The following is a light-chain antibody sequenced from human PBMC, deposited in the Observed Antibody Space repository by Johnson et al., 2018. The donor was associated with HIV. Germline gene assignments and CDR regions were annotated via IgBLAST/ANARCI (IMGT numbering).Light chain of an antibody. CDR1: ALPKKY. J-gene: IGLJ1*01. CDR2: KDS. V-gene: IGLV3-16*01. CDR3: GSWDSSLSAGGV. Sequence: VLTQPPSVSVSLGQMARITCSGEALPKKYAYWYQQKPGQFPVLVIYKDSERPSGIPDRFSGSKSGTSATLGITGLPTGDEADYYCGSWDSSLSAGGVFGTGTKVTVL.